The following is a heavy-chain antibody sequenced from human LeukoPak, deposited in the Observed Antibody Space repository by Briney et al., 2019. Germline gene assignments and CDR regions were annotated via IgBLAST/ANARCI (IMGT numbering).Heavy chain of an antibody. CDR3: ARGGESFLGIAAAGRFDY. CDR1: GFTFSSYA. J-gene: IGHJ4*02. V-gene: IGHV3-23*01. D-gene: IGHD6-13*01. CDR2: ISGSGGST. Sequence: GGSLRLSCAASGFTFSSYAMSWVRQAPGKGLEWVSVISGSGGSTYYADSVKGRFTISRDNSKNTLYLQMNSLRAEDTAVYYCARGGESFLGIAAAGRFDYWGQGTLVTVSS.